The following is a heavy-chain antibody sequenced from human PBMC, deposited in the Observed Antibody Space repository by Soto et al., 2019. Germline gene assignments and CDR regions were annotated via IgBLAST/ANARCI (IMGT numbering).Heavy chain of an antibody. CDR1: GGSISSYY. CDR2: IYYSGST. D-gene: IGHD3-10*01. CDR3: PRAIMVRGVIKRNWFDP. J-gene: IGHJ5*02. V-gene: IGHV4-59*01. Sequence: SETLSLTCTVSGGSISSYYGSWIRQPPGKGLEWIGYIYYSGSTNYNPSLKSRVTISVDTSKNQFSLKLSSVTAADTAVYYCPRAIMVRGVIKRNWFDPWGQGTLVTVSS.